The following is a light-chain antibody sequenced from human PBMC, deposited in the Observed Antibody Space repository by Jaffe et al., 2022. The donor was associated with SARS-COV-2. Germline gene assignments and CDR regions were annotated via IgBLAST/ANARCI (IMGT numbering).Light chain of an antibody. Sequence: DIQLTQSPSFLSASVGDRVTITCRASQGISTYLAWYQQKPGKAPKLLIYAASTLQSGVPSRFSGSGSGTEFTLTISSLQPEDFATYYCQQLHSNLLLTFGGGTKVEIK. CDR1: QGISTY. J-gene: IGKJ4*01. CDR3: QQLHSNLLLT. V-gene: IGKV1-9*01. CDR2: AAS.